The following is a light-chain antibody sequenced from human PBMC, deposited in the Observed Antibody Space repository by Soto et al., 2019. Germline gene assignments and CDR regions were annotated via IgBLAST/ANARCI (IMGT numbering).Light chain of an antibody. CDR2: KAS. V-gene: IGKV1-5*03. Sequence: DIQMTQSPSILSASAGDRVTITCRASQSISSWLAWYQQKPGKAPNLLIHKASHLESGVPSRFSGSGSGTEFTLTISSLQPGDFATYYYQHYNTYPWTFGQGTKVDIK. J-gene: IGKJ1*01. CDR3: QHYNTYPWT. CDR1: QSISSW.